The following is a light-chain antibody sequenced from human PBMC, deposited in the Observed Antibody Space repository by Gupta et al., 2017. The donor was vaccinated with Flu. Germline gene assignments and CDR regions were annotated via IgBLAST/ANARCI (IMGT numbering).Light chain of an antibody. V-gene: IGKV3-11*01. CDR2: DAS. CDR3: QQRSNWPPLT. J-gene: IGKJ4*01. CDR1: QGVSSY. Sequence: ESVLPQTPATMTLSPGRRATLSCMASQGVSSYLAWYQQKPGQAPRLLIYDASNRATGIPARFSGSGYGTDVTLTISSLEPEDVAVYYCQQRSNWPPLTFGGGTKVEIK.